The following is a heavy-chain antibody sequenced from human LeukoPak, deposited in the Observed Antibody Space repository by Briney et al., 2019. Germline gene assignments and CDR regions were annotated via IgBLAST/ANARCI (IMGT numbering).Heavy chain of an antibody. Sequence: PGGSLRLSCAASGFTFSNYGMHWVRQAPGKGLEWVAVVADDGRDKHHADSVKGRFTISRDNSKNMLLLQMNSLRPEDTAVYYCARVRSITVLDPWGQGTLVTVSS. CDR1: GFTFSNYG. CDR2: VADDGRDK. CDR3: ARVRSITVLDP. J-gene: IGHJ5*02. V-gene: IGHV3-30*03. D-gene: IGHD1-20*01.